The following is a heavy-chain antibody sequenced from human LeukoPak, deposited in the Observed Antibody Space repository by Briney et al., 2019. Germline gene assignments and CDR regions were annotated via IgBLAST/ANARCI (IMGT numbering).Heavy chain of an antibody. Sequence: SDTLSLTCTVSGGLISRYYWSWLRQPAGKGLEWIRRIYTSGSTNYNPSLKSRVTMSGDTAKTQFSLKLSSVTAADTDVYYCARDSDSSGYYSISFDYWGQGTLVTVSS. D-gene: IGHD3-22*01. CDR3: ARDSDSSGYYSISFDY. CDR1: GGLISRYY. J-gene: IGHJ4*02. V-gene: IGHV4-4*07. CDR2: IYTSGST.